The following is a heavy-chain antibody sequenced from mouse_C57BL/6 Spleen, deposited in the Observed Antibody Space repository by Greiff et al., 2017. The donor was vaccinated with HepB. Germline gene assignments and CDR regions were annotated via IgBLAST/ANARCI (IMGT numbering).Heavy chain of an antibody. CDR3: ARDRQFITTDHWYFDV. Sequence: VQLKESGPGLVKPSQSLSLTCSVTGYSITSGYYWNWIRQFPGNKLEWMGYISYDGSNNYNPSLKNRISITRDTSKNQFFLKLNSVTTEDTATYYCARDRQFITTDHWYFDVWGTGTTVTVSS. V-gene: IGHV3-6*01. CDR2: ISYDGSN. CDR1: GYSITSGYY. D-gene: IGHD1-1*01. J-gene: IGHJ1*03.